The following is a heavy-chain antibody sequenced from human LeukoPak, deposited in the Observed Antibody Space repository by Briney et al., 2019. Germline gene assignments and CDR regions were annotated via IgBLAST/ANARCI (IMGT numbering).Heavy chain of an antibody. J-gene: IGHJ4*02. CDR1: GGSTSSYY. Sequence: SETLSLTCTVSGGSTSSYYWSWIRQPPGKGLEWIGYIYNSGSTNYNPSLKSRVTISVDTSKNQFSLKLSSVTAADTAVYYCATEKQTAAGTGGTLDYWGQGTLVTVSS. V-gene: IGHV4-59*01. D-gene: IGHD1-1*01. CDR3: ATEKQTAAGTGGTLDY. CDR2: IYNSGST.